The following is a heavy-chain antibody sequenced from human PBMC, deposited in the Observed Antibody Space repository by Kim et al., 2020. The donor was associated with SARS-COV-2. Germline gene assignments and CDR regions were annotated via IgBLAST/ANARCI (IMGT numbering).Heavy chain of an antibody. Sequence: GGSLRLSCAASGFTFSSYAMHWVRQAPGKGLEWVAVISYDGSNKYYADSVKGRFTISRDNSKNTLYLQMNSLRAEDTAVYYCARDLAAALIYWGQGTLVTVSS. D-gene: IGHD6-13*01. J-gene: IGHJ4*02. CDR3: ARDLAAALIY. CDR1: GFTFSSYA. V-gene: IGHV3-30-3*01. CDR2: ISYDGSNK.